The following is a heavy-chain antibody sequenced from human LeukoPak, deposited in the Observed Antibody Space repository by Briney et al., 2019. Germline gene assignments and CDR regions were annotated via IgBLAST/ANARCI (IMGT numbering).Heavy chain of an antibody. V-gene: IGHV4-38-2*01. CDR1: GHSISSGYY. CDR3: ARLQSWFDP. CDR2: IYHSGST. J-gene: IGHJ5*02. Sequence: SETLSLTCAVSGHSISSGYYWGWIRQPPGKGLEWIGSIYHSGSTYYNPSLKSRVTISVDTSKNQSSLKLSSVTAADTAVYYCARLQSWFDPWGQGTLVTVSS. D-gene: IGHD5-24*01.